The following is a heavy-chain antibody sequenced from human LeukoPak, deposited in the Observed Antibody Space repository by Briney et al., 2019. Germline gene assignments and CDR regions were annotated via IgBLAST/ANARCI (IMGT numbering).Heavy chain of an antibody. D-gene: IGHD3-16*01. CDR2: IKQDGSEK. CDR1: GFTFSKYA. V-gene: IGHV3-7*01. J-gene: IGHJ4*02. CDR3: ARDNGGASVDY. Sequence: GGSLRLSCAASGFTFSKYAMTWVRQAPGKGLEWVANIKQDGSEKYYVDSVKGRFTISRDNAKNSLYLQMNSLRAEDTAVYYCARDNGGASVDYWGQGTLVTVSS.